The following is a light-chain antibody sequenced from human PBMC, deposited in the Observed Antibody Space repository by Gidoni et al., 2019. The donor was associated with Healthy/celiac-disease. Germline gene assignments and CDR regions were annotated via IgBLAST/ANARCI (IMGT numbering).Light chain of an antibody. Sequence: DIVMTQTPDPLAVSLGERATITCKSSQSVLYSSNHKNSLAWYQQKPGQTPKLLIYWTSTRESGVPDRFSGSGSETDFTLTISSLQAEDVAVYYCQQCYSTPXFXKGTKVEIK. CDR2: WTS. J-gene: IGKJ1*01. CDR1: QSVLYSSNHKNS. CDR3: QQCYSTPX. V-gene: IGKV4-1*01.